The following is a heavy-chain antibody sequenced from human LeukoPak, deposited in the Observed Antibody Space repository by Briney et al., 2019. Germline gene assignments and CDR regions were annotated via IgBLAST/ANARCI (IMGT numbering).Heavy chain of an antibody. D-gene: IGHD3-10*01. CDR1: DLTFSNAW. CDR2: IKSRTFGETT. J-gene: IGHJ4*02. CDR3: TSHGEVHYGSGRGATYGH. V-gene: IGHV3-15*01. Sequence: PGGSLRLSCAASDLTFSNAWMSWVRQAPGKGLEWVGRIKSRTFGETTDYPAPVKGRFSISRDDSKNTLYLQMNSLSTEDTAVYYCTSHGEVHYGSGRGATYGHWGQGTLVTVSS.